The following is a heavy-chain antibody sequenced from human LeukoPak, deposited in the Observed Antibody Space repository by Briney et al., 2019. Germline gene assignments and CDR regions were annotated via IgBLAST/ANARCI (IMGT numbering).Heavy chain of an antibody. J-gene: IGHJ4*02. CDR2: IIPIFGTA. CDR3: ARDRSGSGWYQN. Sequence: SVKVSCKASGGTFSSYAISWVRQAPGQGLEWMGGIIPIFGTANYAQKFQGRVTITADKSTSTAYMELSGLRSEDTAVYYCARDRSGSGWYQNWGQGTLVTVSS. D-gene: IGHD6-19*01. CDR1: GGTFSSYA. V-gene: IGHV1-69*06.